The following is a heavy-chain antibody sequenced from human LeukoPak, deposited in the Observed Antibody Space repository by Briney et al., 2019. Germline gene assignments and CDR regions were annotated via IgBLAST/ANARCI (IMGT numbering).Heavy chain of an antibody. CDR1: GFSLSSYS. CDR2: IHSSGAII. Sequence: GGSLRLSCVASGFSLSSYSMNWVRQAPGKGLEWMSFIHSSGAIIFYAESVKGRFTISRDNSKKTLFLQMNSLRAEDTAVYYCAKDRWTTGLSYFVYWGQGTLVTVSS. J-gene: IGHJ4*02. D-gene: IGHD4-23*01. CDR3: AKDRWTTGLSYFVY. V-gene: IGHV3-48*01.